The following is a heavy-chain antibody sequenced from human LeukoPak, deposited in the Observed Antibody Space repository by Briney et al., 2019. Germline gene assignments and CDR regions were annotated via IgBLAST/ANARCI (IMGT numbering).Heavy chain of an antibody. Sequence: GASVKVSCKASGYTFTGYYMHWVQQAPGQGLEWMGWINPNSGGTNYAQKFQGRVTMTRDTSISTAYMELSRLRSDDTAVYYCASSRAFIAVADTDYWGQGTLVTVSS. CDR3: ASSRAFIAVADTDY. V-gene: IGHV1-2*02. CDR1: GYTFTGYY. J-gene: IGHJ4*02. CDR2: INPNSGGT. D-gene: IGHD6-19*01.